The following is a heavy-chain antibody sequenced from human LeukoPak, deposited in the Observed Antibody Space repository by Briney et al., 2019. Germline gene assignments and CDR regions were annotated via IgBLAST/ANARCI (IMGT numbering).Heavy chain of an antibody. V-gene: IGHV3-15*01. D-gene: IGHD3-10*01. CDR2: IKSKSDGGTT. CDR1: GFTFSNAW. Sequence: GGSLRLSCTASGFTFSNAWMSWVRQAPGKGLEWVGRIKSKSDGGTTDYAAPVKGRFTISRDDSKNTLYLQMNSLKTEDTAVYNCIRLWFGEFIWGQGTMVSVSS. CDR3: IRLWFGEFI. J-gene: IGHJ3*02.